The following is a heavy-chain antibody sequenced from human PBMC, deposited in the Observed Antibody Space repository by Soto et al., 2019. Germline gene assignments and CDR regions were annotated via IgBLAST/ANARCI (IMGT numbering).Heavy chain of an antibody. CDR2: IGLSNSDT. V-gene: IGHV3-23*01. J-gene: IGHJ4*02. D-gene: IGHD2-21*01. CDR1: GFSFKTYG. CDR3: VKGGAYCYNDCTRSY. Sequence: EVQLLESGGGLVQPGGSLRLSCADSGFSFKTYGMTWVRQAPGKGLEGVAHIGLSNSDTYYADSVKGRFTISRDNSKNMVYLQMNNLRDADMAVYYCVKGGAYCYNDCTRSYWGRGTLVTVSS.